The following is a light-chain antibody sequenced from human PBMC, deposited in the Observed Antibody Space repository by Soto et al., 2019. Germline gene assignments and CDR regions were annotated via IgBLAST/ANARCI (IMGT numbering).Light chain of an antibody. Sequence: EIVLTQSPGTLSLSPGERATLSCRASESVSHNDLAWYQQKPGQAPRLLSYGVSFRATGIPARFSGSGSGTDFSLTISRLEPEDFAVYYCQHYSYSRYFSFGPGTKVEVK. CDR1: ESVSHND. CDR2: GVS. V-gene: IGKV3-20*01. J-gene: IGKJ3*01. CDR3: QHYSYSRYFS.